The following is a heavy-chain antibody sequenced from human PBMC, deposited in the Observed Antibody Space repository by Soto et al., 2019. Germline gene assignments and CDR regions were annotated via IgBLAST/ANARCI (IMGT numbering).Heavy chain of an antibody. V-gene: IGHV2-5*01. CDR2: IYWNGDK. J-gene: IGHJ4*02. D-gene: IGHD5-12*01. Sequence: QITLKESGPTLVKPTQTLPLTCTFSGFSLSTSGVGVGWIRQPPGKALDWLALIYWNGDKRYSPSLRSRLTITKDTSKNQVVLTMTTMDPVDTGTYYCAHRLANIVATEYAFDCWGQGTLVTVSS. CDR1: GFSLSTSGVG. CDR3: AHRLANIVATEYAFDC.